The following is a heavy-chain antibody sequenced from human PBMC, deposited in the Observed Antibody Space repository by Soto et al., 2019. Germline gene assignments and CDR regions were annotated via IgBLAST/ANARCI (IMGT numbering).Heavy chain of an antibody. CDR1: GFTFDDYA. CDR3: AKDIRIAAPQDASDAFDI. J-gene: IGHJ3*02. V-gene: IGHV3-9*01. Sequence: PGGSLRLSCAASGFTFDDYAMHWVRQAPGKGLEWVSGISWNSGSIGYADSVKGRFTISRDNAKNSLYLQMNSLRAEDTALYYCAKDIRIAAPQDASDAFDIWGQGTVVTVSS. D-gene: IGHD6-13*01. CDR2: ISWNSGSI.